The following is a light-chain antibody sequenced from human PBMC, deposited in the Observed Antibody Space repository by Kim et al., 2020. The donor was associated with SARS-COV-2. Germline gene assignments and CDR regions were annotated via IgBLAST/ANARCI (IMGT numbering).Light chain of an antibody. CDR1: KSNGTR. Sequence: SEGNRSTIACRGRKSNGTRVNWYQQRPGKAPKLLIDDASSMQSGVAPKFSGTGSGTDFTLTISSLQPEDFATYYCQQSDSTPWLTFGGGTKVDIK. V-gene: IGKV1-39*01. J-gene: IGKJ4*01. CDR2: DAS. CDR3: QQSDSTPWLT.